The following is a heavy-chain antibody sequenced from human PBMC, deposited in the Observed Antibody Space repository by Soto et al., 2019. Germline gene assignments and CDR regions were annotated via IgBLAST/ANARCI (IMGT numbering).Heavy chain of an antibody. CDR2: INAGNGNT. Sequence: ASVKVSFKASGYTFTSYAMHWVRQAPGQRLEWMGWINAGNGNTKYSQKFQGRVTITRDTSASTAYMELSSLRSEDTAVYYCATTDCGGDCYTRNYYYYGLDVWGQGTTVTVSS. CDR3: ATTDCGGDCYTRNYYYYGLDV. CDR1: GYTFTSYA. V-gene: IGHV1-3*01. D-gene: IGHD2-21*02. J-gene: IGHJ6*02.